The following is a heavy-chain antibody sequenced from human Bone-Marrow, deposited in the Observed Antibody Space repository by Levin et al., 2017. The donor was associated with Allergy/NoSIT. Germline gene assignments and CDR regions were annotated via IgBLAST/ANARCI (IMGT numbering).Heavy chain of an antibody. D-gene: IGHD6-19*01. CDR2: IRSKTDGGAT. Sequence: GGSLRLSCVASGFTFSYAWMSWVRQTPGKGLEWVSLIRSKTDGGATDYTAPVKGRFTISRDDSENTVFLQMNNLNTEDTAVYYCTADPPGHSSGIDYWGQGTLVAVSS. V-gene: IGHV3-15*07. CDR3: TADPPGHSSGIDY. J-gene: IGHJ4*02. CDR1: GFTFSYAW.